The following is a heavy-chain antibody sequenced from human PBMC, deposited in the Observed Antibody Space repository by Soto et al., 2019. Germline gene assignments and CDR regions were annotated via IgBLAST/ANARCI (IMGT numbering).Heavy chain of an antibody. CDR3: ARQTLGDGDYGNYYYYMDV. D-gene: IGHD4-17*01. V-gene: IGHV4-39*01. CDR2: IYYSGST. CDR1: GGSISSSSYY. Sequence: SETLSLTCTVSGGSISSSSYYWGWIRQPPGKGLEWIGSIYYSGSTYYNPSLKSRVTISVDTSKNQFSLKLSSVTAADTAVYYCARQTLGDGDYGNYYYYMDVWGKGTTVTVSS. J-gene: IGHJ6*03.